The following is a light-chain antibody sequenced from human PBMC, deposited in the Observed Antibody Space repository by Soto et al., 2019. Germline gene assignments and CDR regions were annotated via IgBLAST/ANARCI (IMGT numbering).Light chain of an antibody. CDR2: LNSDGSH. V-gene: IGLV4-69*01. CDR3: QTWGSGIVV. J-gene: IGLJ2*01. CDR1: SGHSNYA. Sequence: QSVLTQSPSASASLGASVKLTCTLSSGHSNYAIAWHQQQSEKGPRYLMKLNSDGSHSKGDGIPDRFLGSSSGAERYLTISSLQSEDEADYYCQTWGSGIVVFGGGTQLTVL.